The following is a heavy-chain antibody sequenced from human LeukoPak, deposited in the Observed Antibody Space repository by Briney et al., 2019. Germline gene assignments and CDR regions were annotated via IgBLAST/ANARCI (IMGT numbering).Heavy chain of an antibody. CDR2: TYYRSKWHN. J-gene: IGHJ4*02. D-gene: IGHD6-13*01. V-gene: IGHV6-1*01. Sequence: SQTLSLTCAISGDSVSSNSAAWNWIRQSPSRGLEWLGRTYYRSKWHNDYAVSVKSRITINPDTSKNQFSLQLNSVTPEDTAVYYCARNQVDPYSSSWSFDYWGQGTLVTVSS. CDR1: GDSVSSNSAA. CDR3: ARNQVDPYSSSWSFDY.